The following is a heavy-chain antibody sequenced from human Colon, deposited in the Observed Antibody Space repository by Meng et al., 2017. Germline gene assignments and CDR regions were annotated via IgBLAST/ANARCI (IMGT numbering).Heavy chain of an antibody. CDR1: DYSVSSGYF. D-gene: IGHD3-16*01. CDR2: IYHSGTT. CDR3: ARGGGLGFDS. Sequence: GSLRLSCIVSDYSVSSGYFWGWIRQPPGKGLEWIGSIYHSGTTYYNPYLKSRLTVSVDTSKNQVSLRLTSVTAADTAVYFCARGGGLGFDSWGQGTLVTVSS. J-gene: IGHJ4*02. V-gene: IGHV4-38-2*02.